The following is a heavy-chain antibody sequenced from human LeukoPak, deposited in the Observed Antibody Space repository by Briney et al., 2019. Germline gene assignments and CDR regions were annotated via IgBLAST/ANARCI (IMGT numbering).Heavy chain of an antibody. CDR1: GFTFSSHS. CDR2: ISSSSSTI. Sequence: GGSLRLSCAASGFTFSSHSMNWVRQAPGKGLEWVSHISSSSSTIFYADSVKGRFTISRDNAKNSLYLQMNSLRDEDTAVYYCARESRYVLRFLGIDYWGQGTLVTVSS. J-gene: IGHJ4*02. V-gene: IGHV3-48*02. D-gene: IGHD3-3*01. CDR3: ARESRYVLRFLGIDY.